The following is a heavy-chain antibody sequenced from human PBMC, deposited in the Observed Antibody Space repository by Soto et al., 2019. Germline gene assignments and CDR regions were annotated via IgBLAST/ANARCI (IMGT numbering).Heavy chain of an antibody. V-gene: IGHV4-39*01. Sequence: PSETLSLTCTVSGGSISSSSYYWGWIRQPPGKGLEWIGSIYYSGSTYYNPSLKSRVTISVDTSKNQFSLKLSSVTAADTAVYYCARTNPLLGYCSSTSCHNWFDPWGQGTLVTAPQ. CDR3: ARTNPLLGYCSSTSCHNWFDP. D-gene: IGHD2-2*01. CDR2: IYYSGST. J-gene: IGHJ5*02. CDR1: GGSISSSSYY.